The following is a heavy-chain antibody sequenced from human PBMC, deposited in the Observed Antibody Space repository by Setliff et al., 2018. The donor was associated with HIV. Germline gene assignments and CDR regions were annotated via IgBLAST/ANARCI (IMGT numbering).Heavy chain of an antibody. V-gene: IGHV4-4*07. CDR2: IHTSGST. J-gene: IGHJ6*03. CDR3: AKDRGFGELSYYMDV. D-gene: IGHD3-10*01. CDR1: GGSIRIYY. Sequence: PSETLSLTCTVSGGSIRIYYWNWIRQPAGKGLEWIGRIHTSGSTYYNPSLKSRVTISVDTSKNQFSLKLSSVTAADTAVYYCAKDRGFGELSYYMDVWGKGTTVTVSS.